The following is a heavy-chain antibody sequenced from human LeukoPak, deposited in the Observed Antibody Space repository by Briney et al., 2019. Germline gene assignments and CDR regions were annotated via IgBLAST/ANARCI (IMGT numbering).Heavy chain of an antibody. D-gene: IGHD6-13*01. J-gene: IGHJ4*02. V-gene: IGHV3-21*01. Sequence: PGGSLRLSCAASGFTFSSYSMNWVRQAPGKGLEWVSSISSGSGYISYADSVKGRFTISRDNAKNSLYLQMNSLRAEDTAVYYCARVTSSSLYSFDYWGQGTLVTVSS. CDR2: ISSGSGYI. CDR1: GFTFSSYS. CDR3: ARVTSSSLYSFDY.